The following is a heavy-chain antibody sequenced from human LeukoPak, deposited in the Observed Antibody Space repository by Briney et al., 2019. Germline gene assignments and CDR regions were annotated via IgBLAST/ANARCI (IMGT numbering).Heavy chain of an antibody. CDR1: GGSISSDDYY. J-gene: IGHJ4*02. D-gene: IGHD3-10*01. V-gene: IGHV4-30-4*01. Sequence: PSETLSLTCTVSGGSISSDDYYWSWIRQPPGKGLEWIGYISYSGNTYYNPSLKGRVTISVDTSKNQFSLKLSSVTVADTAVYYCARDRKYGSESLRRLDYWGQGTLVTVSS. CDR3: ARDRKYGSESLRRLDY. CDR2: ISYSGNT.